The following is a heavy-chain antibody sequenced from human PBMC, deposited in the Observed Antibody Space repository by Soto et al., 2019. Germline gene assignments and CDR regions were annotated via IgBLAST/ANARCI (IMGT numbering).Heavy chain of an antibody. V-gene: IGHV1-18*04. CDR3: ARAARYYYDSSGYYSLGY. Sequence: QVQLVQSGAEVKKPGASVKVSCKASGYTFTSYGISWVRQAPGQGLEWMGWISAYNGNTNYAQKFQGRVTITADESTSTAYMELSSLRSEDTAVYYCARAARYYYDSSGYYSLGYWGQGTLVTVSS. CDR2: ISAYNGNT. J-gene: IGHJ4*02. CDR1: GYTFTSYG. D-gene: IGHD3-22*01.